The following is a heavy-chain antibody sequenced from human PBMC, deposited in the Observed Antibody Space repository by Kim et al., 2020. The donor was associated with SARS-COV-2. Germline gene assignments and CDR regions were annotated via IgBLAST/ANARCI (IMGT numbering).Heavy chain of an antibody. CDR1: GYTFTGYY. CDR3: ARDPRGGSGWDYYGMDV. J-gene: IGHJ6*02. D-gene: IGHD6-19*01. Sequence: ASVKVSCKASGYTFTGYYMHWVRQAPGQGLEWMGWINPNSGGTNYAQKFQGRVTMTRDTSISTAYMELSRLRSDDTAVYYCARDPRGGSGWDYYGMDVWGQGTTVTVSS. CDR2: INPNSGGT. V-gene: IGHV1-2*02.